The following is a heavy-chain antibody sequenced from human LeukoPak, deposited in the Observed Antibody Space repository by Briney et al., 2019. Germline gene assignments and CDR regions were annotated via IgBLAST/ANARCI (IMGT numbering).Heavy chain of an antibody. CDR3: ARGYCTGGSCYQRPNFDC. CDR1: GYTLIAQY. J-gene: IGHJ4*02. Sequence: ASVKVSCKASGYTLIAQYMHWVRQAPGQGLEWMGWINPNSGDTNYAQEFQGRVTMTRDTSINTAYLELSSLRFDDTAVYYCARGYCTGGSCYQRPNFDCWGQGTLVTAPS. D-gene: IGHD2-15*01. V-gene: IGHV1-2*02. CDR2: INPNSGDT.